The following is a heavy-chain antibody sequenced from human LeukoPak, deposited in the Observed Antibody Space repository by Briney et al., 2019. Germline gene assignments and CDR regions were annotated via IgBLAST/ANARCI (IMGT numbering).Heavy chain of an antibody. D-gene: IGHD6-13*01. CDR3: VRWGPGAAVDY. Sequence: GGALRLSCAASGFTFKNHGMYWVRQPPGKGLEWVAVIWFDGSNKYYAEAVQGRFTISRDNSRNILSLQMDSVRVEDTAVYYCVRWGPGAAVDYWGQGTQVTVSS. CDR2: IWFDGSNK. V-gene: IGHV3-33*01. J-gene: IGHJ4*02. CDR1: GFTFKNHG.